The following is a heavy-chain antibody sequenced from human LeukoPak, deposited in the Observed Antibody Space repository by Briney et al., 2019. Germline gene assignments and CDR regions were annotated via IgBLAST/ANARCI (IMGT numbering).Heavy chain of an antibody. D-gene: IGHD2-2*01. V-gene: IGHV5-10-1*01. CDR1: GYSFTSYW. CDR2: FDPSDSYT. Sequence: GESLKISCKGSGYSFTSYWISWVRQMPGRGLEWMGRFDPSDSYTNYSPSFQGHVTISADKSISTAYLQWSSLKASDTAMYYCARHGSTNLDYWGQGTLVTVSS. CDR3: ARHGSTNLDY. J-gene: IGHJ4*02.